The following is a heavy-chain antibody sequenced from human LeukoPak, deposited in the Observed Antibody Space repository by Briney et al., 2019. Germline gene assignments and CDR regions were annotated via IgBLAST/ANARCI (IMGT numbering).Heavy chain of an antibody. D-gene: IGHD3-22*01. Sequence: PGGSLRLSCAASGVTLGTYAMSWVRQAPGKGLEWVSTIYTGGNTYYAASVKGRFTISRDFSKNTVFLHMNSLRAEDTAMYYCARGDDSGYYDYFDYWGQGALVTVSS. CDR2: IYTGGNT. J-gene: IGHJ4*02. CDR3: ARGDDSGYYDYFDY. V-gene: IGHV3-53*01. CDR1: GVTLGTYA.